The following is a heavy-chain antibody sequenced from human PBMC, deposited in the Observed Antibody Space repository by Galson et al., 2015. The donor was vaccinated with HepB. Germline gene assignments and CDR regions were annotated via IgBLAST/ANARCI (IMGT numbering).Heavy chain of an antibody. CDR2: FDPEDGET. V-gene: IGHV1-24*01. CDR1: GYTLTELS. Sequence: SVKVSCKVSGYTLTELSMHWVRQAPGKGLEWMGGFDPEDGETIYAQKFQGRVIMTEDTSTDTAYMELSSLRSEDTAVYYCATDLEVQWPGPYFDYWGQGTLVTVSS. J-gene: IGHJ4*02. D-gene: IGHD6-19*01. CDR3: ATDLEVQWPGPYFDY.